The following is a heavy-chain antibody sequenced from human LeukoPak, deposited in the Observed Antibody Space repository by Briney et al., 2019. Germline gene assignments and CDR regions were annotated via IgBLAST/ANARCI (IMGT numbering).Heavy chain of an antibody. CDR3: ARGRARMTRAYFDY. D-gene: IGHD5-12*01. CDR2: INHSGST. Sequence: LETLSLTCAVYGGSFSGYYWSRIRQPPGKGLEWIGEINHSGSTNYNPSLKSRVTISVDTSKNQFSLKLSSVTAADTAVYYCARGRARMTRAYFDYWGQGTLVTVSP. J-gene: IGHJ4*02. V-gene: IGHV4-34*01. CDR1: GGSFSGYY.